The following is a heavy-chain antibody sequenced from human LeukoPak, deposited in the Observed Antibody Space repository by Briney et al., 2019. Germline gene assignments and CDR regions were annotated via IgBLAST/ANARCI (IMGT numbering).Heavy chain of an antibody. Sequence: PGRSLRLSCAASGFTFDDYDMHWVRQAPGKGLEWVSGISWNSGSIGYADSVKGRFTISRDNAKNSLYLQMNSLRAEDTALYYCAKASGIAAAGRYFQHWGQGTLVTVSS. D-gene: IGHD6-13*01. V-gene: IGHV3-9*01. J-gene: IGHJ1*01. CDR2: ISWNSGSI. CDR3: AKASGIAAAGRYFQH. CDR1: GFTFDDYD.